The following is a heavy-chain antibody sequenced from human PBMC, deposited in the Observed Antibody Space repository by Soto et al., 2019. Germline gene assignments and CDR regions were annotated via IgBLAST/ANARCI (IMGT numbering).Heavy chain of an antibody. CDR1: GGAISTYY. CDR2: IYSSGST. V-gene: IGHV4-4*07. CDR3: ARGQRFSDRFDP. Sequence: QVHLQESGPGLVKPSETLSLTCTVSGGAISTYYWTWIRQPAGKGLEWIGRIYSSGSTKYNPSPQSRVTISLDTSNNQFSLRLTSVTAADTAVYYCARGQRFSDRFDPWGQGTLVTVSS. D-gene: IGHD3-3*01. J-gene: IGHJ5*02.